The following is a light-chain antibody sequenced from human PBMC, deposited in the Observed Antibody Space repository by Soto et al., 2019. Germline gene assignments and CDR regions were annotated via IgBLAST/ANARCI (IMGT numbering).Light chain of an antibody. CDR2: SDN. CDR3: PSYDGVLSVTKI. V-gene: IGLV1-40*01. Sequence: QSVLTQPPSVSGAPGQRVTISCTGSSSNIGAGYDVHWYQQLPGTAPKLLIYSDNNRPSGVPDRFSGSKSSTSASLAITGLQPEDEANYYCPSYDGVLSVTKIFGGGTKLTV. CDR1: SSNIGAGYD. J-gene: IGLJ2*01.